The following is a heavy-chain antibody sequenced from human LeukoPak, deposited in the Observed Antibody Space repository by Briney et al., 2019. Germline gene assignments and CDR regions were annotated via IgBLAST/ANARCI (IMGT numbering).Heavy chain of an antibody. Sequence: SETLSLTCTVSGGSISSSSYYWGWIRQPPGKGLEWIGSIYYSGSTYYNPSLKSRVTISVDTSKNPFSLKLSSMTAADTAVYYCARPRGEDFWTVMGAFDIWGQGTMVTVSS. CDR3: ARPRGEDFWTVMGAFDI. CDR1: GGSISSSSYY. V-gene: IGHV4-39*01. CDR2: IYYSGST. J-gene: IGHJ3*02. D-gene: IGHD3/OR15-3a*01.